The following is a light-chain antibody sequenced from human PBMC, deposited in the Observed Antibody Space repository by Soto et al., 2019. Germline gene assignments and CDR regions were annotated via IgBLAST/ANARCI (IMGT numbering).Light chain of an antibody. CDR1: QSVSSY. CDR3: QQYNSWPPIP. V-gene: IGKV3-11*01. Sequence: EIVLTQSPATLSLSPGERATLSCRASQSVSSYLAWYQQKPGQAPRLLIYDASNRATGIPARFSGSGSGTEFTLTISSLQSEDFAVYYCQQYNSWPPIPFGQGTRLEIK. CDR2: DAS. J-gene: IGKJ5*01.